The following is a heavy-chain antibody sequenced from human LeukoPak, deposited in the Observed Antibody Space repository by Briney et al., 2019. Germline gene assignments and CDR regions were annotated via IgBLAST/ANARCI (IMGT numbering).Heavy chain of an antibody. Sequence: SSETLSLTCAVYGGSFSDYFWSWIRQPPGKGLEWIGEISHSGSTTYNPSLRSRVTISGDTSKKQFSLKLSSVTAADTAVYYCVTYYYGSSAPKRNYWGQGILVTVSS. CDR1: GGSFSDYF. CDR3: VTYYYGSSAPKRNY. J-gene: IGHJ4*02. CDR2: ISHSGST. V-gene: IGHV4-34*01. D-gene: IGHD3-22*01.